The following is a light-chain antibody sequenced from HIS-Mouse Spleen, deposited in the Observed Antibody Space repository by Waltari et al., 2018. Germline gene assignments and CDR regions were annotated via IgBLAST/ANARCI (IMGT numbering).Light chain of an antibody. CDR1: SSDVGGYNY. Sequence: QSALTQPRSVSGSPGRSVTTSCTGTSSDVGGYNYVSWYQQHPGKAPKLMIYDVSKRPSGVPDRFSGSKSGNTASLTISGLQADDEADYYCCSYAGSYTFEVVFGGGTKLTVL. CDR3: CSYAGSYTFEVV. J-gene: IGLJ2*01. CDR2: DVS. V-gene: IGLV2-11*01.